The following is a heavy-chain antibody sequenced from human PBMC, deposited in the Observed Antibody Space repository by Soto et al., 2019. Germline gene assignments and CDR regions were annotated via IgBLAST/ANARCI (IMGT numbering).Heavy chain of an antibody. Sequence: ASVKVSCKASGYTFTSYAMHWVRQAPGQRLEWMGRINAGNGNTKYSQKFQGRVTITRDTSASTAYMELSSLRSEDTAVYYCARERTHRAIVVVIAIGYWGQGTLVTAPQ. CDR3: ARERTHRAIVVVIAIGY. D-gene: IGHD2-21*01. CDR2: INAGNGNT. J-gene: IGHJ4*02. CDR1: GYTFTSYA. V-gene: IGHV1-3*01.